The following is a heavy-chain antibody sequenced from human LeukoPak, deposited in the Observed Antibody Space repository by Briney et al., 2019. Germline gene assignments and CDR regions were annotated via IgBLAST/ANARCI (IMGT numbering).Heavy chain of an antibody. Sequence: GGSLRLSCAASGFTFSSYSMNWVRQAPGKGLEWVSSISSSSSYIYYADSVKGRFTISRDNAENSLYLQMNSLRAEDTAVYYCARDLADYYDSSGYYSGFDYWGQGTLVTVSS. V-gene: IGHV3-21*01. CDR2: ISSSSSYI. J-gene: IGHJ4*02. D-gene: IGHD3-22*01. CDR1: GFTFSSYS. CDR3: ARDLADYYDSSGYYSGFDY.